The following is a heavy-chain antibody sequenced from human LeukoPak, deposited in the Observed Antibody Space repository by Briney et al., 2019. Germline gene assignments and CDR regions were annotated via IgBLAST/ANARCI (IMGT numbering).Heavy chain of an antibody. Sequence: GGSLRLSCAASGFTFSSYSMNWVRQAPGKGREWVSSISSSSSYIYYADSVKGRFTISRDNAKNSLYLQMNSLRAEDTAVYYCARDTGYYDSSGYYPFWGQGTLVTVSS. D-gene: IGHD3-22*01. CDR1: GFTFSSYS. CDR2: ISSSSSYI. CDR3: ARDTGYYDSSGYYPF. J-gene: IGHJ4*02. V-gene: IGHV3-21*01.